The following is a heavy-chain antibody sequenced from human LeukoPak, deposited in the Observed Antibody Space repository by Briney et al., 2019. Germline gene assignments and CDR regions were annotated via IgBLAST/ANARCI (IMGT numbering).Heavy chain of an antibody. CDR3: ARGQTARD. V-gene: IGHV3-66*02. D-gene: IGHD6-6*01. Sequence: GGSLRLSCAASGFSVSNNYLSWVRRAPGRGLEWVSVIYSGGNAYYADYEKGRFTMSRDNSKNTVYLQMESLRPEDTSIYYCARGQTARDWGQGTQVTVSS. J-gene: IGHJ4*02. CDR1: GFSVSNNY. CDR2: IYSGGNA.